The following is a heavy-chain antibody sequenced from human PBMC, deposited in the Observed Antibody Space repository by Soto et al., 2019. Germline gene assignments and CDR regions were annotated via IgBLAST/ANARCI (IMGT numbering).Heavy chain of an antibody. CDR3: ARRGYYGSGRYRNFDR. V-gene: IGHV4-30-2*01. CDR2: IYHSGST. Sequence: QLQLQESGSGLVKPSQTLSLTCPVSGGSISSGGYSWSWIRQPPGKVLEWIGYIYHSGSTYYNPSLKSRVTISVDRSKNQFSLKLSSVTAADTAVYYCARRGYYGSGRYRNFDRWGRGPLVTVSS. D-gene: IGHD3-10*01. J-gene: IGHJ2*01. CDR1: GGSISSGGYS.